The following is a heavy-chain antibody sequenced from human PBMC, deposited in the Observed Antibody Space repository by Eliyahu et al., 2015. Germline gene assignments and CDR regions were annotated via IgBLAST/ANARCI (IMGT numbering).Heavy chain of an antibody. Sequence: EVQVLESGGGLAQPGGSLXLXCAAXGFTFSSYAMXWVRQAPGXGLGWVSXITDSGGSTFYADAVQGRFTISRDNSKNTLYLQMNSLRVEDTAVYYCVKAGDYGLGAGGFDIWGQGTMVTVS. D-gene: IGHD3-10*01. CDR3: VKAGDYGLGAGGFDI. CDR1: GFTFSSYA. J-gene: IGHJ3*02. CDR2: ITDSGGST. V-gene: IGHV3-23*01.